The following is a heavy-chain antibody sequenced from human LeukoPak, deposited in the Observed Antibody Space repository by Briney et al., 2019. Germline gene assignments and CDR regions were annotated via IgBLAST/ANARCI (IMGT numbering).Heavy chain of an antibody. Sequence: ASVKVSCKASGGTFSSYAISWVRQAPGQGLEWMGGIIPIFGTANYAQKFQGRVTITTDESTSTAYMELSSLRSEGTAVYYCAREGHGPFDYRGQGTLVTVCS. CDR1: GGTFSSYA. CDR3: AREGHGPFDY. CDR2: IIPIFGTA. V-gene: IGHV1-69*05. J-gene: IGHJ4*02.